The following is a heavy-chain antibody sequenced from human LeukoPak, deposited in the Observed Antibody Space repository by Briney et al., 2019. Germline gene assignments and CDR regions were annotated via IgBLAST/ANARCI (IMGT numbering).Heavy chain of an antibody. CDR2: TNQDGSEK. J-gene: IGHJ4*02. CDR3: ARPVAGRSLDY. V-gene: IGHV3-7*01. Sequence: GGSLRLSCAASGFTFSSYWMSWVRQAPGKGLEWVASTNQDGSEKYYVDSVKGRFTISKDNAENSLHLQMNSLRAEDTAVYYCARPVAGRSLDYWGQGTLLTVSS. D-gene: IGHD6-19*01. CDR1: GFTFSSYW.